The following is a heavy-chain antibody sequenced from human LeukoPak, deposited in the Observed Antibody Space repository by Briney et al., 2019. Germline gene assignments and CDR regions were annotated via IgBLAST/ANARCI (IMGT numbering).Heavy chain of an antibody. V-gene: IGHV1-18*01. CDR1: GYTFTSYG. CDR2: ISAYNGNT. CDR3: ARDSGSYVLPGTDY. Sequence: ASVKVSCKASGYTFTSYGISWVRQAPGQGLEWMGWISAYNGNTNYAQKLQGRVTMTTDTSTSTAYMELRSLRSDDTAVYYCARDSGSYVLPGTDYWGQGTLVTVSS. J-gene: IGHJ4*02. D-gene: IGHD1-26*01.